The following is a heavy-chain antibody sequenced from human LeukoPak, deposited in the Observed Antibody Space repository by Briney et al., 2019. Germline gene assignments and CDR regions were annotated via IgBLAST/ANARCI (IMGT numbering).Heavy chain of an antibody. V-gene: IGHV1-69*13. CDR3: ARGPSYYDFWSGYSNWFDP. J-gene: IGHJ5*02. D-gene: IGHD3-3*01. Sequence: SVKVSCKASGYTFINYYTHWVRQAPGQGLEWKGGIIPIFGTANYAQKFQGRVTITADESTSTAYMELSSLRSEDTAVYYCARGPSYYDFWSGYSNWFDPWGQGTLVTVSS. CDR2: IIPIFGTA. CDR1: GYTFINYY.